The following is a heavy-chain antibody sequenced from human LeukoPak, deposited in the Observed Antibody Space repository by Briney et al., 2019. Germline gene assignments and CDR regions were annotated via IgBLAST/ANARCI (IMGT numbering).Heavy chain of an antibody. Sequence: ASVKVSCKASGYTFTGYYMHWVRQAPGQGLEWMGWINPNSGGTNYAQKFQGRVTMTRDTSISTAYMELSRLRSDDTAVYYCARSYYYYYYMDVWGKGTTVTVSS. CDR1: GYTFTGYY. J-gene: IGHJ6*03. CDR3: ARSYYYYYYMDV. CDR2: INPNSGGT. V-gene: IGHV1-2*02.